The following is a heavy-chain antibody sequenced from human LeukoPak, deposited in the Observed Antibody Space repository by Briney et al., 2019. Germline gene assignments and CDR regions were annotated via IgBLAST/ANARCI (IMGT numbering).Heavy chain of an antibody. CDR3: ASSYSSSSRSAFDI. Sequence: ASVKVSCKASGYTFTSYAMHWVRQAPGQRLKWMGWINAGNGNTKYSQKFQGRVTIARDTSASTAYMELSSLRSEDTAVYYCASSYSSSSRSAFDIWGQGTMVTGSS. J-gene: IGHJ3*02. D-gene: IGHD6-13*01. CDR2: INAGNGNT. CDR1: GYTFTSYA. V-gene: IGHV1-3*01.